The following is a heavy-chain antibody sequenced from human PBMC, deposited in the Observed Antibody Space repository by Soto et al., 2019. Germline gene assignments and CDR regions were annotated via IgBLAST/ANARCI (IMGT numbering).Heavy chain of an antibody. CDR3: ARLTPLYSSSSWFDY. CDR1: GYTFTSYG. D-gene: IGHD6-6*01. Sequence: QVQLVQSGAEVKKPGASVKVSCKASGYTFTSYGISWVRQAPGQGLEWMGWISAYNGNTNYAQKRQGRVTMTTDTSTSTAYMELRSLRSADTAVYYCARLTPLYSSSSWFDYWVQGTLVTVSS. V-gene: IGHV1-18*01. J-gene: IGHJ4*02. CDR2: ISAYNGNT.